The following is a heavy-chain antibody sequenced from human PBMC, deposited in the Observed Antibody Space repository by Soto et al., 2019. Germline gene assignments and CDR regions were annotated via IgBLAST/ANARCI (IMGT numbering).Heavy chain of an antibody. J-gene: IGHJ4*02. V-gene: IGHV3-30*04. D-gene: IGHD3-22*01. Sequence: GGSLRLSCTASGFIFSNYAMHWVRQAPGKGLEWVAVKSYDERIKYHADSVKGRFNISRDNSKNTLYLQMNSLRPEDTALYYCATDEGGGYFYGVNYWGQGTLVTVSS. CDR1: GFIFSNYA. CDR2: KSYDERIK. CDR3: ATDEGGGYFYGVNY.